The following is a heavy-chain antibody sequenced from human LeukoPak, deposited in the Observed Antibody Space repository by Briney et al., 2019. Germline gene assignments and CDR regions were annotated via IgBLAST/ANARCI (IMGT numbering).Heavy chain of an antibody. Sequence: PSETLSLTCDVSGVSISGTIYYWGWIRQPPGMGLEWLGSIHYRLPTFYNPLLKSRVTISVDTSKNQISLRLRSVTAADTAVYYCARHEEEDGYNAKTPDYWGQGTLVTVSS. V-gene: IGHV4-39*01. J-gene: IGHJ4*02. D-gene: IGHD5-24*01. CDR3: ARHEEEDGYNAKTPDY. CDR1: GVSISGTIYY. CDR2: IHYRLPT.